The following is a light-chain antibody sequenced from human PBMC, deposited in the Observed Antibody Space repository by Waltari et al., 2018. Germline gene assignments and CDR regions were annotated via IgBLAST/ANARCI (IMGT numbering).Light chain of an antibody. CDR3: LQYSSSPYS. Sequence: DIQMTQSPSSLSASVGDTVTIPCRASQSISSWLAWYQQKPGKAPKLLIYKASSLQSGVPSRCSGSGAGTDFTRTINSLQPEDFATYHCLQYSSSPYSIGQGTKLEIK. CDR2: KAS. CDR1: QSISSW. J-gene: IGKJ2*03. V-gene: IGKV1-12*01.